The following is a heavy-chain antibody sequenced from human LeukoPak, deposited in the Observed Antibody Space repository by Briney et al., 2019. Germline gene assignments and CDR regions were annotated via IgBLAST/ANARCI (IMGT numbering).Heavy chain of an antibody. CDR3: AKDLAEWELPSFDY. CDR2: INPNSGGT. Sequence: ASVKVSCKASGYTFTGYYMHWVRQAPGQGLEWMGWINPNSGGTNYAQKFQGRVTMTRDTSISTAYMELSRLRSDDTAVYYCAKDLAEWELPSFDYWGQGTLVTVSS. D-gene: IGHD1-26*01. CDR1: GYTFTGYY. J-gene: IGHJ4*02. V-gene: IGHV1-2*02.